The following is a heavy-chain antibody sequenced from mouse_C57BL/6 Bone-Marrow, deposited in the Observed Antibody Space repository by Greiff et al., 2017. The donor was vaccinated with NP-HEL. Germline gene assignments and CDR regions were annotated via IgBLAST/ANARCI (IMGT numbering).Heavy chain of an antibody. CDR3: ARLIYGSSYNY. D-gene: IGHD1-1*01. J-gene: IGHJ2*01. V-gene: IGHV1-81*01. CDR1: GYTFTSYG. CDR2: IYPRSGNT. Sequence: VKLQESGAELARPGASVKLSCKASGYTFTSYGISWVKQRTGQGLEWIGEIYPRSGNTYYNEKFKGKATLTADKSSSTAYMELRSLTSEDSAVYFCARLIYGSSYNYWGQGTTLTVSS.